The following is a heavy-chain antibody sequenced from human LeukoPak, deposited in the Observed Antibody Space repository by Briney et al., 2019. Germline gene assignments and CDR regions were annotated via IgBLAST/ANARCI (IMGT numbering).Heavy chain of an antibody. J-gene: IGHJ4*02. D-gene: IGHD3-22*01. CDR2: ITRSSSYI. CDR1: GFTFSSYS. CDR3: ARALYDSSGYYSHFDY. V-gene: IGHV3-21*01. Sequence: GGSLRLSCAASGFTFSSYSMNWVRQAPGKGLEWVSSITRSSSYIYYADSVKGRFTISRDNAKKSLYLQMNSLRAEDTAVYYCARALYDSSGYYSHFDYWGQGTLVTVSS.